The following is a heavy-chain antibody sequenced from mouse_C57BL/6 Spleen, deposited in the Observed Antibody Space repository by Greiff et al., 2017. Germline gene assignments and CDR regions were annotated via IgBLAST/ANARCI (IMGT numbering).Heavy chain of an antibody. CDR1: GYAFSSSW. D-gene: IGHD2-5*01. Sequence: VQLQQSGPELVKPGASVKISCKASGYAFSSSWMNWVQQRPGKGLEWIGRIYPGDGDTNYNGKFKGKATLTADKSSSTAYMQLSSLTSEDSAVYFCARRGSNYNAMDYWGQGTSVTVSS. CDR2: IYPGDGDT. V-gene: IGHV1-82*01. J-gene: IGHJ4*01. CDR3: ARRGSNYNAMDY.